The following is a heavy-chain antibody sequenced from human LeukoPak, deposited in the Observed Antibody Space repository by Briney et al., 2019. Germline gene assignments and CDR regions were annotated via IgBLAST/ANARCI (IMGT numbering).Heavy chain of an antibody. CDR2: IYWDDDK. V-gene: IGHV2-5*02. Sequence: SGPTLVKPTQTLTLTCTFSGFSLSTSGVGVGWIRQPPGKALEWLALIYWDDDKRYSPSLKSRLTITKDTSKNQVVLTMTNMDPVDTATYYCAHRLATPYYYGSGGLNWFDPWGQGTLVTVSS. CDR1: GFSLSTSGVG. CDR3: AHRLATPYYYGSGGLNWFDP. J-gene: IGHJ5*02. D-gene: IGHD3-10*01.